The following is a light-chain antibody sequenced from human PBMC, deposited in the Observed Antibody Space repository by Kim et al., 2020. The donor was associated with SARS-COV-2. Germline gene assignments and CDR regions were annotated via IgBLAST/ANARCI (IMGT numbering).Light chain of an antibody. CDR2: YDS. Sequence: SYELTQPPSVSVAPGKTARITCGGNNIGSKSVHWYQQKPGQAPVLAIYYDSDRPSGIPVRFSGSNSGNTATLTISRVEAGDEADDYCQVWDSSSDHWVFG. J-gene: IGLJ3*02. CDR1: NIGSKS. V-gene: IGLV3-21*04. CDR3: QVWDSSSDHWV.